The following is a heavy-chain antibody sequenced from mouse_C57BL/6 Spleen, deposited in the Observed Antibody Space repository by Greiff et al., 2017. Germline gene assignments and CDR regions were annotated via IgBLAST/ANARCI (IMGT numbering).Heavy chain of an antibody. CDR1: GYTFTSYW. Sequence: QVQLQQPGTELVKPGASVKLSCKASGYTFTSYWMHWVKQRPGQGLEWIGNINPSNGGTNYNEKFKSKATLTVDKSSSTAYMQLSSLTSEDSAVYYCARGGENDYDDYYAMDYWGQGTSVTVSS. V-gene: IGHV1-53*01. D-gene: IGHD2-4*01. CDR2: INPSNGGT. J-gene: IGHJ4*01. CDR3: ARGGENDYDDYYAMDY.